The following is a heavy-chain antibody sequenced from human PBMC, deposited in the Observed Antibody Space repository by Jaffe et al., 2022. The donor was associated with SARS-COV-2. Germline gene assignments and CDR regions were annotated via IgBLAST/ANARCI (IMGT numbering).Heavy chain of an antibody. J-gene: IGHJ4*02. CDR2: IKQDGSEK. Sequence: EVQLVESGGGLVQPGGSLRLSCAASGFTFSSYWMSWVRQAPGKGLEWVANIKQDGSEKYYVDSVKGRFTISRDNAKNSLYLQMNSLRAEDTAVYYCARENYYDSSGYFDYWGQGTLVTVSS. CDR3: ARENYYDSSGYFDY. V-gene: IGHV3-7*01. D-gene: IGHD3-22*01. CDR1: GFTFSSYW.